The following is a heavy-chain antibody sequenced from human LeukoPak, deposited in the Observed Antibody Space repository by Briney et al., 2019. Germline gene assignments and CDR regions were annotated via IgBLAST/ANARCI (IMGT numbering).Heavy chain of an antibody. CDR3: ARELEAEEEGLST. CDR1: GFTFSAYA. D-gene: IGHD1-7*01. V-gene: IGHV3-23*05. Sequence: GGSLMLSCEASGFTFSAYAMTWVRQAPGKGLEWVSSVGSDNKPHYSESVKGRFAISRDNSKNMLYLQMNSLRPEDTAVYYCARELEAEEEGLSTWGQGTLVTVSS. J-gene: IGHJ5*02. CDR2: VGSDNKP.